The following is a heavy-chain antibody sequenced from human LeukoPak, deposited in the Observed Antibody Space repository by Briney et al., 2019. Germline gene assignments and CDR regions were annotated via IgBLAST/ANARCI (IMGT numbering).Heavy chain of an antibody. CDR2: IYSGGST. D-gene: IGHD3-16*02. J-gene: IGHJ4*02. CDR1: GFSVNSNY. CDR3: ARGGYYVWGSYPIDY. V-gene: IGHV3-53*04. Sequence: TGGSLRLSCAASGFSVNSNYMSWVRQAPGKGLEWVLVIYSGGSTYYADSVKGRFTISRHISKNTLYLQMNSLRAEDTAVYYCARGGYYVWGSYPIDYWGQGTLVTVSS.